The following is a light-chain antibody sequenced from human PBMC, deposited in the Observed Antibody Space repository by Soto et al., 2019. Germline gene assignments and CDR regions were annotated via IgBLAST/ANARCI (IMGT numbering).Light chain of an antibody. Sequence: AIRMTQSPSSLSASTGDRVTITCRASQGISSYLAWYQQKPGKAPKLLIYAASTLQSGVPSRFSGSGSGTDFTLTISCLQSEDLATYYCQQYYSYPRTCGQGTKVEIK. CDR3: QQYYSYPRT. CDR2: AAS. CDR1: QGISSY. J-gene: IGKJ1*01. V-gene: IGKV1-8*01.